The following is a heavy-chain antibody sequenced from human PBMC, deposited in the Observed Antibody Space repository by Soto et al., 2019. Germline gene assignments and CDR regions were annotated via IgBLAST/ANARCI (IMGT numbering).Heavy chain of an antibody. CDR3: ARYFDWLSGNWFDP. V-gene: IGHV4-30-4*01. Sequence: SETLSLTCTVSGGSISSGDYYWSWIRQPPGKGLEWIGYIYYSGSTYYNPSLKSRVTISVDTSKNQFSLKLSSVTAADTAVYYCARYFDWLSGNWFDPWGQETLVTVSS. CDR1: GGSISSGDYY. CDR2: IYYSGST. D-gene: IGHD3-9*01. J-gene: IGHJ5*02.